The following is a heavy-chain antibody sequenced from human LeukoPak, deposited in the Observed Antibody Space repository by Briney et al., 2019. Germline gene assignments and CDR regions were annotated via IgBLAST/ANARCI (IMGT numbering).Heavy chain of an antibody. V-gene: IGHV3-30*04. J-gene: IGHJ4*02. CDR1: GFTFSSHA. D-gene: IGHD6-19*01. CDR3: ARGGVGGIAVAGRGFDY. CDR2: ISSDGSYK. Sequence: GGSLRLSCAASGFTFSSHALHWVRQAPGKGLEWVAVISSDGSYKYYADSVKGRFTISRDNSKNTLYLQMNSLIPEDTAVYYCARGGVGGIAVAGRGFDYWGQGTLVTVSS.